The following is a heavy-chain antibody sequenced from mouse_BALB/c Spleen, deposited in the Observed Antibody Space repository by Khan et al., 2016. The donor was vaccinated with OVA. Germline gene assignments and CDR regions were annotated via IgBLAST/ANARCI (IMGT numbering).Heavy chain of an antibody. Sequence: QVQLMQSGAEQAKPGASVKMSCKTSGYTFSSYWMHWVKQRPGQGLEWIGYINPTSGYTEYNEKFKDKATLSADKSSSTAYMQLTSLTSEDSAVYYCARDRIDYWGQGTIVTVSS. V-gene: IGHV1-7*01. CDR1: GYTFSSYW. J-gene: IGHJ2*01. CDR3: ARDRIDY. CDR2: INPTSGYT.